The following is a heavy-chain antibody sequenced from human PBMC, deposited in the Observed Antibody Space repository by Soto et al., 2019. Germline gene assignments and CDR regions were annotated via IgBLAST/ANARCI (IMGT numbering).Heavy chain of an antibody. CDR2: IIPILGIA. CDR1: GGTFSSYT. J-gene: IGHJ6*02. D-gene: IGHD2-15*01. CDR3: ARGMGALLRRPSYGMAV. Sequence: QVQLVQSGAEVKKPGSSVKVSCKASGGTFSSYTISWVRQAPGQGLEWMGRIIPILGIANYAQKFQGRVTITADNSTSTAYMELSSLRSEDTAVYYCARGMGALLRRPSYGMAVWGQGTTVTVSS. V-gene: IGHV1-69*02.